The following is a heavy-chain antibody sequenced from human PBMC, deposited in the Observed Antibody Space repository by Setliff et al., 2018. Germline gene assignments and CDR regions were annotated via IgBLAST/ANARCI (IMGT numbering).Heavy chain of an antibody. J-gene: IGHJ3*02. CDR3: ARGGGSSSWYDAFDI. V-gene: IGHV1-2*02. CDR1: GYTFTGYY. Sequence: ASVKVSCKASGYTFTGYYMHWVRQAPGQGLEWMGWNNPNSGGTNYAQKFQGRVTMTRDTSISTAYMELSRLRSDDTAVYYCARGGGSSSWYDAFDIWGQGTMVTVSS. D-gene: IGHD6-13*01. CDR2: NNPNSGGT.